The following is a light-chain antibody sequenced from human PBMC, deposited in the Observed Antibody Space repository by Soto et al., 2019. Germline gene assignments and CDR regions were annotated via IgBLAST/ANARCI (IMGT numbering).Light chain of an antibody. CDR1: QGIRND. J-gene: IGKJ1*01. CDR3: QQYNNWPWT. CDR2: AAS. Sequence: AIQMTQSPSSLSASVGDRVTITCRSSQGIRNDLGWYQQKPGKAPKLLIYAASSLQSGVPSRFSGSGSGTDFTLTISSLQPEDFAVYYCQQYNNWPWTFGQGTKVDIK. V-gene: IGKV1-6*01.